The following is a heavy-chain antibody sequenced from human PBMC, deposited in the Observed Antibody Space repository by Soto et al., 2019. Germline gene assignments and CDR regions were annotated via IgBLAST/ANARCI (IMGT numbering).Heavy chain of an antibody. CDR2: IYYSGST. Sequence: SETLSLTCTVSGGSISSYYWSWIRQPPGKGLEWIGYIYYSGSTNYNPSLKSRVTISVDTSKNQFSLKLSSVTAADTAVYYCASDRGKITMVRGVATPYNWFDPWGQGTLVTVSS. D-gene: IGHD3-10*01. CDR3: ASDRGKITMVRGVATPYNWFDP. V-gene: IGHV4-59*01. CDR1: GGSISSYY. J-gene: IGHJ5*02.